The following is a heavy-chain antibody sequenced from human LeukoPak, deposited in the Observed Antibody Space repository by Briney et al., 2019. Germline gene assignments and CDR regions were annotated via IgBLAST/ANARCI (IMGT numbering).Heavy chain of an antibody. D-gene: IGHD2-2*01. J-gene: IGHJ3*02. CDR3: AREGCSSTSCYDLVAFDI. CDR2: ISSDGSST. CDR1: GFNFRSYW. Sequence: PGGSLRLSCAASGFNFRSYWMHWVRQAPGKGLVWVSRISSDGSSTTYADSVKGRFTISRDNAKNTVYLQMNSLRAEDTAVYYCAREGCSSTSCYDLVAFDIWGQGTMVTVSS. V-gene: IGHV3-74*01.